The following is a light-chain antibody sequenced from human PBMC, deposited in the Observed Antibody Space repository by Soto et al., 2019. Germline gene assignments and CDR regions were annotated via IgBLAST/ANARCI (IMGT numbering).Light chain of an antibody. V-gene: IGKV1-5*03. CDR3: QQYHTSSIT. CDR1: QTISSW. J-gene: IGKJ5*01. Sequence: DIQMTQSPSTLSGSVGDRVTITCRASQTISSWLAWYQQKPGKAPKVLIYKASTLKSGVPSRFSGSGSGTEFTLTISSLQPDDFATYYCQQYHTSSITFGQGTRLEIK. CDR2: KAS.